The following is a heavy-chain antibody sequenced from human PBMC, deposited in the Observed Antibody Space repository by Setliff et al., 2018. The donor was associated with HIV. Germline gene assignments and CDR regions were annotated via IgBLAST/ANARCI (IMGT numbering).Heavy chain of an antibody. D-gene: IGHD3-22*01. CDR3: ARGWAAYDSTGMTPY. V-gene: IGHV1-2*06. CDR2: INPNNGDT. Sequence: ASVKVSCKASGYTFTGYYLHWVRLAPGQGLEWMGRINPNNGDTDYGQRFQGRVTMTRDTSINTAYMELSRLRSDDTAVYYCARGWAAYDSTGMTPYWGQGTQVTVSS. CDR1: GYTFTGYY. J-gene: IGHJ4*02.